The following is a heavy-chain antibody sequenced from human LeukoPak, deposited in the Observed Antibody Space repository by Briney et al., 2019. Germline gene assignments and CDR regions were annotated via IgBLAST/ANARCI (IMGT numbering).Heavy chain of an antibody. CDR3: AKIGAGTPYYYYYMDV. Sequence: GGSLTLSCAASGFTFSSYGMHWVRQAPGKGLEWVAFIRYDGSNKYYADSGKGRFTISRDNSKNTLYLQMNSLRAEDTAVYYCAKIGAGTPYYYYYMDVWGKGTTVTVSS. D-gene: IGHD1-7*01. V-gene: IGHV3-30*02. CDR2: IRYDGSNK. CDR1: GFTFSSYG. J-gene: IGHJ6*03.